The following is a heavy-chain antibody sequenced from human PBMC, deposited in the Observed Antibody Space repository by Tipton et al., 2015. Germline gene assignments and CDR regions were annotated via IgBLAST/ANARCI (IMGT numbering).Heavy chain of an antibody. CDR1: GDSVSSNSAT. Sequence: GLVKPSQSLSLTCGISGDSVSSNSATWNWFRRSPSRGLEWLGRTYYRSKWYNDYAVSVKSRITINPDTSKNQLSLQLNSVTPEDTAVYSCARARGRHGGLFDSWGQGTLVTVSS. J-gene: IGHJ4*02. V-gene: IGHV6-1*01. D-gene: IGHD4-23*01. CDR2: TYYRSKWYN. CDR3: ARARGRHGGLFDS.